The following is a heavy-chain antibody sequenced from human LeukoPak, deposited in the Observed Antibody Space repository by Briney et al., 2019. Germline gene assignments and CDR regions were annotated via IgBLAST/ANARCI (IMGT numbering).Heavy chain of an antibody. CDR1: GFTVSSNY. V-gene: IGHV3-66*01. CDR3: ARDFRGGGFDP. D-gene: IGHD3-10*01. CDR2: IYSGGST. Sequence: PGGSLRLSCAAPGFTVSSNYMSWVRQAPGKGLEWVSVIYSGGSTYYADSVKGRFTISRDNSKNTLYLQMNSLGAEDTAVYYCARDFRGGGFDPWGQGTLVTVSS. J-gene: IGHJ5*02.